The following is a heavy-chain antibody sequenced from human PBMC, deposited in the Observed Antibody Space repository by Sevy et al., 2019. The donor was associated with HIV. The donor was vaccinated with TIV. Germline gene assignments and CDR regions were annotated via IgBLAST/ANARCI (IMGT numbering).Heavy chain of an antibody. Sequence: GGSLRLSCAASGFPLSGYWMHWVRQVPGEGLVWVSRLKSVESSTTYADSVKGRFTVSRDNAKNTVYLQMNSLRAEDTATYFCAKEYRIAVAGTVAFDIWGQGTMVTVSS. CDR1: GFPLSGYW. CDR2: LKSVESST. D-gene: IGHD6-19*01. V-gene: IGHV3-74*01. J-gene: IGHJ3*02. CDR3: AKEYRIAVAGTVAFDI.